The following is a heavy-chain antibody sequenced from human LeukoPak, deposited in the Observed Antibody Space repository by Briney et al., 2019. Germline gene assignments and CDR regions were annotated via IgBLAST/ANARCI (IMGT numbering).Heavy chain of an antibody. CDR1: GVTFSTYT. CDR2: IGNNGGGI. V-gene: IGHV3-23*01. D-gene: IGHD7-27*01. CDR3: AIDPNWGTHS. J-gene: IGHJ4*02. Sequence: GGSLRLSCAASGVTFSTYTMYWVRHPPGKRLEWVSIIGNNGGGIHYADSVKGRFTISRDNFKNALYLQMNSLRVKDTAVYYCAIDPNWGTHSWGQGVLVTVSS.